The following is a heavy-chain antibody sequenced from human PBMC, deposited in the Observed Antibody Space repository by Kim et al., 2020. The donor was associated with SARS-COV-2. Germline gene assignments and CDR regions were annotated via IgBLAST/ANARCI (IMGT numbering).Heavy chain of an antibody. D-gene: IGHD2-2*01. J-gene: IGHJ4*02. CDR3: AGIFGTTSCSDDY. CDR1: GFTFSNYG. Sequence: GGSLRLSCAASGFTFSNYGVSWVRQAPEKGLEWVSAISFGGVTDYADSVRGRFTTSRDNPKSTVYLQMNSLRAEDTAVYYCAGIFGTTSCSDDYWGQGTL. V-gene: IGHV3-23*01. CDR2: ISFGGVT.